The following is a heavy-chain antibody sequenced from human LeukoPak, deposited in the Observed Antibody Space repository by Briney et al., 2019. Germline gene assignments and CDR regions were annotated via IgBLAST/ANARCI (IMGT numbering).Heavy chain of an antibody. Sequence: RTSETLSLTCTVSGGSISYFYWSWIRQPAGKGLEWIGRTYTSGSTNYNPSLKSRVTMSVDTSKKQFSLKLSSVTAADTAVYYCARVRGSSGSYEYYHYMDVWGKGTTVTISS. CDR3: ARVRGSSGSYEYYHYMDV. CDR1: GGSISYFY. CDR2: TYTSGST. D-gene: IGHD1-26*01. J-gene: IGHJ6*03. V-gene: IGHV4-4*07.